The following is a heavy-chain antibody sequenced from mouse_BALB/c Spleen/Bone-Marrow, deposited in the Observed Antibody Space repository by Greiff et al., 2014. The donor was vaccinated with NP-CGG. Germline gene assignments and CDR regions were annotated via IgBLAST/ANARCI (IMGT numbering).Heavy chain of an antibody. D-gene: IGHD2-10*02. CDR1: GYTFTDYN. J-gene: IGHJ1*01. CDR2: IYPYNGGT. CDR3: ASSYGNWYFDV. Sequence: EVQLQQSGPELVKPGASVKISCKASGYTFTDYNMHWVKQSHGKSLEWIGYIYPYNGGTGYNQKFKSKATLTVDDPSSTAYMELRSLTSEDSACYYCASSYGNWYFDVWGAGTTVTVSS. V-gene: IGHV1S29*02.